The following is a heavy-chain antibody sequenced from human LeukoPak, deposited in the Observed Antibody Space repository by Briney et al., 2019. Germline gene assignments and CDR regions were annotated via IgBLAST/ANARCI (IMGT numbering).Heavy chain of an antibody. CDR2: ISGSGGST. Sequence: GGSLRLSCAASGFTFSSYWMSWARQAPGKGLEWVSVISGSGGSTYYADSVKGRFTISRDNSKNTLYLQMNSLRAEDTAVYYCAKDYYDSSGPRYWGQGTLVTVSS. CDR1: GFTFSSYW. CDR3: AKDYYDSSGPRY. J-gene: IGHJ4*02. V-gene: IGHV3-23*01. D-gene: IGHD3-22*01.